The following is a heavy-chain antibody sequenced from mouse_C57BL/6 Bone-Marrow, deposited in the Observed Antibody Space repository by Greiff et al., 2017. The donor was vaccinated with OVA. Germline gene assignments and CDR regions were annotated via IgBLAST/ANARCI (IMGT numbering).Heavy chain of an antibody. Sequence: EVKVVESGPVLVKPGASVKMSCKASGYTFTDYYMNWVKQSHGKSLEWIGVINPYNGGTSYNQKFKGKATLTVDKSSSTAYMELNSLTSEDSAVYYCARWLLRLAYWGQGTLVTVSA. CDR3: ARWLLRLAY. J-gene: IGHJ3*01. V-gene: IGHV1-19*01. CDR1: GYTFTDYY. CDR2: INPYNGGT. D-gene: IGHD2-3*01.